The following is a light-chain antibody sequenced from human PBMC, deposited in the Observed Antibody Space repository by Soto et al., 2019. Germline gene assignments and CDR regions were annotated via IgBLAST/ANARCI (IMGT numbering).Light chain of an antibody. Sequence: EIVLTQSPGTLSLSPGERATLSCRASQSVSSNYLAWYQQKPGQAPRLLIYGAFNRATGIPDRFSGSGSGTDFTLTISRLEPEDLALYYCQQYGSSPLFTFGPGTKVDLK. CDR3: QQYGSSPLFT. J-gene: IGKJ3*01. V-gene: IGKV3-20*01. CDR2: GAF. CDR1: QSVSSNY.